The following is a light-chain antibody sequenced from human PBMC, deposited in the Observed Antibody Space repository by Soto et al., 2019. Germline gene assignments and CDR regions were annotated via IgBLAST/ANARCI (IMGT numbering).Light chain of an antibody. V-gene: IGLV2-8*01. J-gene: IGLJ1*01. CDR3: SSYAGSNNFV. CDR1: SSDVGGYKD. CDR2: EVS. Sequence: ALTQPPSASGSPGQSVTISCTGTSSDVGGYKDVSWYQQHPGKVPKLIIYEVSKRPSGVPDRFSGSKSGNTASLTVSGLQAEDEADYYCSSYAGSNNFVFGTGTKVTVL.